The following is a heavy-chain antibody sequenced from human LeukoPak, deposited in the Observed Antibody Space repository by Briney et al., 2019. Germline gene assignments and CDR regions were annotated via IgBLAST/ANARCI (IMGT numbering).Heavy chain of an antibody. V-gene: IGHV3-23*01. J-gene: IGHJ6*02. CDR2: ISDSGGST. Sequence: GGSLRLSCAASGFTFSSYAMSWVRQAPGKGLEWVSAISDSGGSTYYADSVKGRFTISRDNSKNTLYLQMSSLRAEDTAVYYCAKDGRSYGDPYGMDVWGQGTTVTVSS. CDR1: GFTFSSYA. D-gene: IGHD4-17*01. CDR3: AKDGRSYGDPYGMDV.